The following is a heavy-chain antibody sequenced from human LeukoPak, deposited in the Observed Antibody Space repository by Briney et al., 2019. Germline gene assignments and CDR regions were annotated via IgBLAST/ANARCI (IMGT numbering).Heavy chain of an antibody. CDR3: ARYRSGWSFDY. Sequence: GRSLRLSCAASGFTFSSYAMHWVRQAPGKGLEWVSSFYSGDSTFYADSVKGRFTIFRDNSENTLYLQMNSLRAEDTAVYYCARYRSGWSFDYWGQGTLVTVSS. CDR2: FYSGDST. CDR1: GFTFSSYA. J-gene: IGHJ4*02. D-gene: IGHD6-19*01. V-gene: IGHV3-66*01.